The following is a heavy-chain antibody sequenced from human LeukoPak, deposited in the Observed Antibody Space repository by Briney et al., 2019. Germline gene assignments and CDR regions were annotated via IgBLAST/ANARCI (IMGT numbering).Heavy chain of an antibody. J-gene: IGHJ4*02. CDR3: VKDHSSGLFG. Sequence: PGGSLRLSCAASGFTFSSYGMHWVRQAPGKGLEWVAVIWYDGSNKYYADSVEGRFIISRDNSKDTLYLQMNSLRIEDTAVYHCVKDHSSGLFGWGQGTLVTVSS. V-gene: IGHV3-30*02. D-gene: IGHD6-25*01. CDR1: GFTFSSYG. CDR2: IWYDGSNK.